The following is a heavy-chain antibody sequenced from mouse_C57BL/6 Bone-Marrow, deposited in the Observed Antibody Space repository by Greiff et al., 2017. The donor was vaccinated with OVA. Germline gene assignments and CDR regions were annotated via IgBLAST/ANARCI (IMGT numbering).Heavy chain of an antibody. J-gene: IGHJ2*01. CDR3: ARGSWVPDY. CDR1: GYTFTSYW. Sequence: VQLQQPGAELVRPGSSVKLSCKASGYTFTSYWMDWVKQRPGQGLEWIGNIYPSDSETHYNQKFKDKATLTVDTSSSTAYMQLSSLTSEDSAVYYCARGSWVPDYWGQGTTLTVSS. D-gene: IGHD4-1*01. CDR2: IYPSDSET. V-gene: IGHV1-61*01.